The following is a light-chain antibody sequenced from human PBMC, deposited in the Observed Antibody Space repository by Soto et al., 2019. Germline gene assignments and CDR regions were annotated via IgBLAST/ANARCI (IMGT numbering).Light chain of an antibody. J-gene: IGLJ3*02. CDR3: QSYDNSLSGSWV. CDR2: GNS. CDR1: GSNIGNNY. Sequence: QSVLTQPPSASGTPGQRVTISCSGSGSNIGNNYVYWYHQIAGTAPKLLIYGNSNRPSGVPDRFSGSKSGTSASLAINGLQAEDEAHYYCQSYDNSLSGSWVFGGGTKVTVL. V-gene: IGLV1-40*01.